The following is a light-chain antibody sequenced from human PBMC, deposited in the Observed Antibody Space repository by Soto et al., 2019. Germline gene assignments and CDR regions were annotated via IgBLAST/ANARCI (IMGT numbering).Light chain of an antibody. J-gene: IGKJ3*01. CDR2: DAS. V-gene: IGKV1-33*01. CDR3: QQYDNILPGVFT. CDR1: QDMSNY. Sequence: DIQMTQSPSSLSASVGDRVTITCQASQDMSNYLKWYQQKPGKAPKLLINDASNFETGVPSRFSGSKSRTDFTFLISSLQPEDIATYYCQQYDNILPGVFTVCPGTKVDIK.